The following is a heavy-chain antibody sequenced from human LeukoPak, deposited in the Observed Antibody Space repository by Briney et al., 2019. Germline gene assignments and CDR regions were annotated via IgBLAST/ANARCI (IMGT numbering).Heavy chain of an antibody. D-gene: IGHD4-11*01. J-gene: IGHJ4*02. CDR2: LRDHTTV. V-gene: IGHV3-69-1*01. Sequence: AGGSLRLSCGASGFTFSSCTMNWVRQAPGKGLEWISFLRDHTTVDYADSVKGRFTISRDNAKNSLYLQMNSLRAEDTALYYCARYDYSNYVGYYDHWGQGTLVTVSS. CDR3: ARYDYSNYVGYYDH. CDR1: GFTFSSCT.